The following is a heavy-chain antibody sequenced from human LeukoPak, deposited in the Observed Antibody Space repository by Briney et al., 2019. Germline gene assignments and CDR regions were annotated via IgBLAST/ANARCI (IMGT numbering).Heavy chain of an antibody. J-gene: IGHJ6*03. CDR1: GYTFTRYY. CDR3: ARDRAYYYYYMDV. Sequence: ASVKVSCKASGYTFTRYYMHWVRQAPGQGLEWMGWINPNSGGTNYAQKFQGRVTMTRDTSISTAYMELSRLRSDDTAVYYCARDRAYYYYYMDVWGKGTTVTVSS. V-gene: IGHV1-2*02. CDR2: INPNSGGT.